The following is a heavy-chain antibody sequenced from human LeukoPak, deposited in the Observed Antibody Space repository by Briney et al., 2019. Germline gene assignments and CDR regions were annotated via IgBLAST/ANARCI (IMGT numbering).Heavy chain of an antibody. D-gene: IGHD3-10*01. Sequence: PGGSLRLSCAASGFTFSSYWMSLVRQAPGKGLEWVANIKQDGSEKYYVDSVKGRFTISRDNAKNSPYLQMNSLRAEDTAVYYCARGLYGSGSYHNFDYWGQGTLVTVSS. V-gene: IGHV3-7*04. CDR2: IKQDGSEK. CDR1: GFTFSSYW. CDR3: ARGLYGSGSYHNFDY. J-gene: IGHJ4*02.